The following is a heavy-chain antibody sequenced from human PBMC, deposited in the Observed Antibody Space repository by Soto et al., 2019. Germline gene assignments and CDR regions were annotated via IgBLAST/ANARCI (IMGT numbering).Heavy chain of an antibody. J-gene: IGHJ4*02. D-gene: IGHD3-22*01. V-gene: IGHV1-69*02. Sequence: QVQLVQSGAEVKKPGSSVKVSCKASGGTFSSYTISWVRQAPGQGLEWMGRIIPILGIANYAQKFQGRVTITADKATSTAYMKMSSLRSEDTAVYYCARSYSYDSSGIADYWGQGTLVTVSS. CDR3: ARSYSYDSSGIADY. CDR1: GGTFSSYT. CDR2: IIPILGIA.